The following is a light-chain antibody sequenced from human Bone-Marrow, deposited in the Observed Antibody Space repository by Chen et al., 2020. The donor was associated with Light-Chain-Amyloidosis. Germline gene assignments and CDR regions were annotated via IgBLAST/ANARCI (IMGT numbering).Light chain of an antibody. CDR1: SLGHRY. V-gene: IGLV3-1*01. CDR3: QAWDNSAAV. J-gene: IGLJ2*01. CDR2: KDE. Sequence: SYELTQPLSVSVSLGQTASITCSGDSLGHRYAYWYRQKPGQPPVLVIYKDEKRPSGIPERFSGSNSGSAATLTISGTQAVDEADDYCQAWDNSAAVFGGGTKLTVL.